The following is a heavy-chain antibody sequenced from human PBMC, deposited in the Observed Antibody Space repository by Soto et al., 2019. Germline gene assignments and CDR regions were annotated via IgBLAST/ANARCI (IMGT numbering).Heavy chain of an antibody. D-gene: IGHD2-8*01. Sequence: SETLSLTCAVSGGSISSGGYSWSWIRQPPGKGLEWIGYIYHSGSTYYNPSLKSRVTISVDRSKNQFSLKPSSVTAADTAVYYCARAMVPDAFDIWGQGTMVTVSS. CDR3: ARAMVPDAFDI. V-gene: IGHV4-30-2*01. J-gene: IGHJ3*02. CDR1: GGSISSGGYS. CDR2: IYHSGST.